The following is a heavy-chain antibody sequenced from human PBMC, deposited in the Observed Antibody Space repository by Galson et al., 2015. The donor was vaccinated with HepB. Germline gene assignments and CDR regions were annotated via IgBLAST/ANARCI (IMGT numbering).Heavy chain of an antibody. D-gene: IGHD4-17*01. V-gene: IGHV3-74*01. CDR1: GFTLSSYV. CDR3: HTTTVTTGYYAMDV. Sequence: SLRLSCAASGFTLSSYVMHWVRQAPGTGLVWVSRINSDGSSTSYADSVKGRFTISRDNAKNTLFLQMNSLRAEDTAVYYCHTTTVTTGYYAMDVWGQGTTVTVSS. J-gene: IGHJ6*02. CDR2: INSDGSST.